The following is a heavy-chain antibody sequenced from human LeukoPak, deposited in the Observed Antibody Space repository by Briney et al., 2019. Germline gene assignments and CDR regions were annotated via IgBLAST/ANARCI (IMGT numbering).Heavy chain of an antibody. CDR1: GFTFSFYE. CDR2: ISSSGSTI. V-gene: IGHV3-48*03. CDR3: ARVSCSGGSCYLMDWYFDL. J-gene: IGHJ2*01. Sequence: GGSLRLSCAASGFTFSFYEMNWVRQAPGKGLEWVSYISSSGSTIYYADSVKGRFTISRDNAKNSLYLQMNSLRAEDTAVYYCARVSCSGGSCYLMDWYFDLWGRGTLVTVSS. D-gene: IGHD2-15*01.